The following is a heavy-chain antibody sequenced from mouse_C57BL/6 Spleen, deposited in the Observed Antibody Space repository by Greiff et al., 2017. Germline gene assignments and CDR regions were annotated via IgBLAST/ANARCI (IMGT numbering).Heavy chain of an antibody. Sequence: EVQLQQSGPELVKPGASVKISCKASGYSFTDYNMNWVKQSNGKSLEWIGVINPNYGTTSYNQKFKGKATLTVDKSSSTAYMQLNSLTSEDSAVXYGARSGYYSNNYYAMDYWGQGTSVTVSS. CDR2: INPNYGTT. D-gene: IGHD2-5*01. CDR3: ARSGYYSNNYYAMDY. V-gene: IGHV1-39*01. CDR1: GYSFTDYN. J-gene: IGHJ4*01.